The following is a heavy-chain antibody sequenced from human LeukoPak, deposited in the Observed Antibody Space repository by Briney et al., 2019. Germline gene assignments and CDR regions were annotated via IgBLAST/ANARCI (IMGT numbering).Heavy chain of an antibody. J-gene: IGHJ6*04. Sequence: GGSLRLSCAASGFSFSSFSMNWVRQAPGKGLEWVSSISSGSDYIYYADSLRGRFTISRDNAKNSLYLQMNSLRAEDTAVYYCAELGITMIGGVWGKGTTVTISS. D-gene: IGHD3-10*02. V-gene: IGHV3-21*01. CDR3: AELGITMIGGV. CDR2: ISSGSDYI. CDR1: GFSFSSFS.